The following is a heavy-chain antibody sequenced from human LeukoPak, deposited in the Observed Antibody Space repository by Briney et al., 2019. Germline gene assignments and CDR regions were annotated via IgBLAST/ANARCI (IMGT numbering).Heavy chain of an antibody. V-gene: IGHV3-30*18. CDR1: GFTFSSYG. D-gene: IGHD6-19*01. CDR2: ISYDGSNK. Sequence: GGSLRLSCAASGFTFSSYGVHWGRQAPGKGLEWVAVISYDGSNKYYADSVKGRFTISRDNSKNTLYLQMNSLRAEDTAVYYCAKCDAEQWLVVDYWGQGTLVTVSS. J-gene: IGHJ4*02. CDR3: AKCDAEQWLVVDY.